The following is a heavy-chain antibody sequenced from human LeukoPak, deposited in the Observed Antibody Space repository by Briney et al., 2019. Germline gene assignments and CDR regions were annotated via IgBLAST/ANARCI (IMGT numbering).Heavy chain of an antibody. CDR2: MNPNSGNT. V-gene: IGHV1-8*03. CDR3: VRVLRTAMVTGYYYYMDV. J-gene: IGHJ6*03. D-gene: IGHD5-18*01. Sequence: GASVKVSCKASGYTFTSYDINWVRQATGQGLEWMGWMNPNSGNTGYAQKFQGRVTITRNTSISTAYMELSSLRSEDTAVYYCVRVLRTAMVTGYYYYMDVWGKGTTVTVSS. CDR1: GYTFTSYD.